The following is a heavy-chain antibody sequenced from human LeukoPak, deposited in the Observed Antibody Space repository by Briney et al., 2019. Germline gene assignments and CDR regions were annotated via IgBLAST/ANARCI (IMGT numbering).Heavy chain of an antibody. D-gene: IGHD6-6*01. CDR1: GFTFSSYC. CDR2: INSDGSST. V-gene: IGHV3-74*01. CDR3: ARGVAARPGYFDY. J-gene: IGHJ4*02. Sequence: GGSLRLSCAASGFTFSSYCMNWVRQAPGKGLVWVSRINSDGSSTSYADSVKGRFTISRDNAKNTLYLQMNSLRAEDTAVYYCARGVAARPGYFDYWGQGTLVTVSS.